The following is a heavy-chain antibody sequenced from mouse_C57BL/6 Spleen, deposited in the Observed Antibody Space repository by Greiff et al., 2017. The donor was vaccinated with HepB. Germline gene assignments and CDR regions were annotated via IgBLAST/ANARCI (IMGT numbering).Heavy chain of an antibody. CDR2: FYPGSGSI. J-gene: IGHJ4*01. CDR3: ARHGDYGSSLYYYAMDY. Sequence: QVHVKQSGAELVKPGASVKLSCKASGYTFTEYTIHWVKQRSGQGLEWIGWFYPGSGSIKYNEKFKDKATLTADKSSSTVYMELSRLTSEDSAVYFCARHGDYGSSLYYYAMDYWGQGTSVTVSS. CDR1: GYTFTEYT. D-gene: IGHD1-1*01. V-gene: IGHV1-62-2*01.